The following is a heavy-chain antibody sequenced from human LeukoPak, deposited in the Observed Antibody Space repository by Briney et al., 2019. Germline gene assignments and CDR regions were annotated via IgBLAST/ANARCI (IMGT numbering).Heavy chain of an antibody. Sequence: PGGSLRLSCAASGFTFDDYGKSWVRQAPGKGLEWVSGINWNGGSTGYADSVKGRFTISRDNAKNSLYLQMNSLRAEDTALYYCARARTNSYYDFWSGYYLDAFDIWGQGTMVTVSS. D-gene: IGHD3-3*01. V-gene: IGHV3-20*04. CDR3: ARARTNSYYDFWSGYYLDAFDI. J-gene: IGHJ3*02. CDR1: GFTFDDYG. CDR2: INWNGGST.